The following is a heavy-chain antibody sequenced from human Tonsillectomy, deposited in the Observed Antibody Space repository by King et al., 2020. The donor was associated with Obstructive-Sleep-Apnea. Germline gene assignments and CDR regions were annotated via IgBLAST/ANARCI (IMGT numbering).Heavy chain of an antibody. CDR1: GFTFRSDS. V-gene: IGHV3-48*04. CDR2: ISTSSSAI. Sequence: VQLVESGGGLVQPGGSLRLSCAASGFTFRSDSMNWVRQAPGKGLEWVSYISTSSSAIYYADSVKGRFIISRDNAENSLYLQMNSVRAEDTAVYWCARDRQQLVPGYYYYGLDVWGQGTTVTVSS. D-gene: IGHD6-13*01. J-gene: IGHJ6*02. CDR3: ARDRQQLVPGYYYYGLDV.